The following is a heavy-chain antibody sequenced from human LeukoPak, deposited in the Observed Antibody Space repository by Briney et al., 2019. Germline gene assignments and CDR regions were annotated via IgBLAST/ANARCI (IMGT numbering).Heavy chain of an antibody. J-gene: IGHJ4*02. V-gene: IGHV3-21*01. CDR3: ARGSDLEGSFDY. CDR2: ISTISTYI. D-gene: IGHD5-24*01. Sequence: PGGSLRLSCAASRFTFSSYNMNWVRQAPGKGLEWVSPISTISTYIYYADSVKGRFTISRDNAKNSLYLQMNSLRAEDTALYYCARGSDLEGSFDYWGQGTLVTVSS. CDR1: RFTFSSYN.